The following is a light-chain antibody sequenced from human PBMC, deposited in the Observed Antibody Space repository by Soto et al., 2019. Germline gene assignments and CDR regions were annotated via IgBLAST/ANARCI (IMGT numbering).Light chain of an antibody. CDR3: PSGAGGNTLCV. CDR1: SSDIGTYNL. J-gene: IGLJ1*01. CDR2: EVS. Sequence: ALTQPAPVSGSPGQSITISCTGASSDIGTYNLVSWYQQHPGKAPKLMIYEVSKRPSEVSNRFSGSKSGNTASLTISGLELAEEPYYSGPSGAGGNTLCVCGSGRKGTV. V-gene: IGLV2-23*02.